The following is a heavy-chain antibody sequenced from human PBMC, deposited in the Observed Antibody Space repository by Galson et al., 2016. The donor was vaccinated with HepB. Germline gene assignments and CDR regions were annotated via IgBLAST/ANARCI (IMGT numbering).Heavy chain of an antibody. CDR2: IYWDDDN. V-gene: IGHV2-5*02. CDR3: TNSNGWLSLY. CDR1: GFSLSTRGMG. J-gene: IGHJ4*01. Sequence: PALVKPTQTLTLTCTFSGFSLSTRGMGVHWIRQPPGKALEWLALIYWDDDNRYSPSLRGRLTITKDTSKNQVVLTMTDIDPLDTATYYCTNSNGWLSLYWGPGTLVTVSS. D-gene: IGHD3-22*01.